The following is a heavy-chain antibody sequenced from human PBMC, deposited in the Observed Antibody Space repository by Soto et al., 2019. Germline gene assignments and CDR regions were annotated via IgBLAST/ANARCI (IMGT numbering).Heavy chain of an antibody. CDR3: ARGELSSSWYYL. CDR1: GGSISSGGYY. D-gene: IGHD6-13*01. V-gene: IGHV4-31*03. J-gene: IGHJ4*02. Sequence: QVQLQESGPGLVKPSQTLSLTCTVSGGSISSGGYYWSWIRQHPGKGLEWIGYIYYSGSTYYNPSLKSRVTISVDTSKNQLSLKLSSVTAADTAVYYCARGELSSSWYYLWGQGTLVTVSS. CDR2: IYYSGST.